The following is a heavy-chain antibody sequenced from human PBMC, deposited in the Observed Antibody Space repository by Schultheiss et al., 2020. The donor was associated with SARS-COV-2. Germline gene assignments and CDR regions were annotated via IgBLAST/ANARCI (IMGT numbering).Heavy chain of an antibody. V-gene: IGHV3-66*01. CDR1: GFTFSNSD. CDR2: IYSGGST. D-gene: IGHD6-13*01. CDR3: ARDLAAAAPPGMGY. J-gene: IGHJ4*02. Sequence: GGSLRLSCAASGFTFSNSDMSWVRQAPGKGLEWVSVIYSGGSTYYADSVKGRFTISRDNSKNTLYLQMNSLRAEDTAVYYCARDLAAAAPPGMGYWGQGTLVTVSS.